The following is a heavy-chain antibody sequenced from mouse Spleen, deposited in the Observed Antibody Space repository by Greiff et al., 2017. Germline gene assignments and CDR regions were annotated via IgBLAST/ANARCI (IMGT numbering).Heavy chain of an antibody. CDR1: GFTFSSYY. Sequence: EVQVVESGGGLVKLGGSLKLSCAASGFTFSSYYMSWVRQTPEKRLEWVATISSGGGSTYYPDSVKGRFTISRDNAKNTLYLQMSSLNSEDTAVYYCARDRTTVVARDWFAYWGQGTLVTVSA. CDR2: ISSGGGST. CDR3: ARDRTTVVARDWFAY. D-gene: IGHD1-1*01. J-gene: IGHJ3*01. V-gene: IGHV5-12-1*01.